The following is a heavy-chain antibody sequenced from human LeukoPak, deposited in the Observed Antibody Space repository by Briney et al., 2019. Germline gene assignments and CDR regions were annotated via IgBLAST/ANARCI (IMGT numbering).Heavy chain of an antibody. CDR3: AKDGGSGSYFAFDI. J-gene: IGHJ3*02. CDR1: GFTFNSYG. D-gene: IGHD1-26*01. V-gene: IGHV3-30*02. Sequence: GESLRLSCAASGFTFNSYGMHWVRQAPGKGLEWVAFIRYDGSKSYFADSVKGRFALSGDNSKNTLYLQMSSLRPEDTAVYFCAKDGGSGSYFAFDIWGQGTMLTVSS. CDR2: IRYDGSKS.